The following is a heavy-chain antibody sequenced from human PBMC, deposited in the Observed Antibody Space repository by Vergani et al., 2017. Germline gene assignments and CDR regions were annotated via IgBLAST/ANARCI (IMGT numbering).Heavy chain of an antibody. CDR2: MYHSGST. D-gene: IGHD4-23*01. J-gene: IGHJ2*01. CDR3: AGRGYGGKGYWYFDL. CDR1: GGSISGYY. V-gene: IGHV4-59*12. Sequence: QVRLQESGPGLVKPSETLSLTCSVSGGSISGYYWSWIRQPPGKELEWIGYMYHSGSTNYNPSLETRVTISGDTSKNQFSLKLSSVTAADTAVYYCAGRGYGGKGYWYFDLWGRGTLVTVSS.